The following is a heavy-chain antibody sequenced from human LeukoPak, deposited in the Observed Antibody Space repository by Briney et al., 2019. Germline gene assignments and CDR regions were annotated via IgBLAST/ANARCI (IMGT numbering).Heavy chain of an antibody. CDR1: GGSISSYY. CDR3: ARHSGSRTKFYYFDY. V-gene: IGHV4-59*01. CDR2: IYYSGST. J-gene: IGHJ4*02. D-gene: IGHD6-19*01. Sequence: SETLSRTCTVSGGSISSYYWSWIRQPPGKGLEWIGYIYYSGSTNYNPSLKSRVTISVDTSKNQFSLKLSSVTAADTAVYYCARHSGSRTKFYYFDYWGQGTLVTVSS.